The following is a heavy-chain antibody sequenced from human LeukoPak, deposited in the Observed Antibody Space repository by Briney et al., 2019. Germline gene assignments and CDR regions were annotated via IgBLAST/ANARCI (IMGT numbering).Heavy chain of an antibody. CDR1: GFTFSRYW. Sequence: PGGSLRLSCAASGFTFSRYWMHWVRQPPGKGLVWVSRINPDGSSTNYADSVKGRFTISRGNAKNTLYLQMNSLRAEDTAVYYCAREWGIVVVPAPTDVWGKGTTVTVSS. CDR3: AREWGIVVVPAPTDV. J-gene: IGHJ6*04. V-gene: IGHV3-74*01. CDR2: INPDGSST. D-gene: IGHD2-2*01.